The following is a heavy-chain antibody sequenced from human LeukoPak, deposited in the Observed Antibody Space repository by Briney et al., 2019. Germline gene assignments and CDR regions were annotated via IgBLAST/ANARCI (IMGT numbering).Heavy chain of an antibody. CDR2: MYPGGSDI. CDR1: GYSFSNYY. CDR3: ASRTGSYYPFDS. Sequence: GESLKISCKGSGYSFSNYYIDWVRPMPGKGLEWMGVMYPGGSDIRYSPSFQGQVTISADKSIDTAYLQWSSLKTSDSAMYYCASRTGSYYPFDSWGRGTLVTVSS. V-gene: IGHV5-51*01. J-gene: IGHJ4*02. D-gene: IGHD1-26*01.